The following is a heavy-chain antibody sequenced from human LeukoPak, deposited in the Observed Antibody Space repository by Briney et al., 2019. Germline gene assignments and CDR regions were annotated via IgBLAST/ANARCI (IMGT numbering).Heavy chain of an antibody. CDR3: ARGITMVRGVIMLYYFDY. CDR1: GYTFTSYG. D-gene: IGHD3-10*01. Sequence: ASVKVSCKASGYTFTSYGISWVRQAPGQGLEWMGWISAYNGNTNYVQKLQGRVTMTTDTSTSTAYMELRSLRSDDTAVYYCARGITMVRGVIMLYYFDYWGQGTLVTVSS. J-gene: IGHJ4*02. CDR2: ISAYNGNT. V-gene: IGHV1-18*01.